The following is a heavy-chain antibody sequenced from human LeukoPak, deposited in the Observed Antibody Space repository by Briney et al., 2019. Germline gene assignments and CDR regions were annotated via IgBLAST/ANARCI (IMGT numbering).Heavy chain of an antibody. V-gene: IGHV3-53*01. CDR3: AKGQQLVPDFDY. CDR1: GFTVSSNY. J-gene: IGHJ4*02. Sequence: GRSLRLSCAASGFTVSSNYMSWVRQAPGKGLEWVSVIYSGGSTYYADSVKGRFTISRDNSKNTLYLQMNSLRAEDTAVYYCAKGQQLVPDFDYWGQGTLVTVSS. CDR2: IYSGGST. D-gene: IGHD6-6*01.